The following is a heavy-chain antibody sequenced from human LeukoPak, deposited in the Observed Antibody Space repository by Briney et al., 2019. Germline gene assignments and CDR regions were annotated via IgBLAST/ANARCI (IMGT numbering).Heavy chain of an antibody. CDR3: ARDGWLGYSGYEIDY. J-gene: IGHJ4*02. V-gene: IGHV1-2*02. CDR2: INPNSGGT. Sequence: GGSVKVSCKASGYTFTGYYIHWVRQAPGQGLEWMGWINPNSGGTNYAQKFQGRVTMTRDTSISTAYMELSRLTSDDTAVYYCARDGWLGYSGYEIDYWGQGTLVTVSS. CDR1: GYTFTGYY. D-gene: IGHD5-12*01.